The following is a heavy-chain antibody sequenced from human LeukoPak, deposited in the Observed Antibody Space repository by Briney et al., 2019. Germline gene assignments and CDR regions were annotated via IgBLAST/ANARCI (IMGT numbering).Heavy chain of an antibody. Sequence: ASVKVSCKASGYTFTGYYMHWVRQAPGQGLEWMGWINPNSGGTNYAQKFQGRVTMTRDTSISTAYMELSRLRSDDTAVYYCARVFGYSSSWGSSNLWGQGTLVTVSS. CDR2: INPNSGGT. D-gene: IGHD6-13*01. V-gene: IGHV1-2*02. CDR3: ARVFGYSSSWGSSNL. CDR1: GYTFTGYY. J-gene: IGHJ4*02.